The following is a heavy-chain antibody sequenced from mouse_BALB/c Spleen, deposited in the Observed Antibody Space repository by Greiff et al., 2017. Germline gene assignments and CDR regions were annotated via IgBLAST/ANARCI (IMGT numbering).Heavy chain of an antibody. CDR3: ARKGWLPYAMDY. V-gene: IGHV1-12*01. D-gene: IGHD2-3*01. Sequence: LQQPGAELVKPGASVKMSCKASGYTFTSYNMHWVKQTPGQGLEWIGAIYPGNGDTSYNQKFKGKATLTADKSSSTAYMQLSSLTSEDSAVYYCARKGWLPYAMDYCGQGTAVTVSS. CDR2: IYPGNGDT. CDR1: GYTFTSYN. J-gene: IGHJ4*01.